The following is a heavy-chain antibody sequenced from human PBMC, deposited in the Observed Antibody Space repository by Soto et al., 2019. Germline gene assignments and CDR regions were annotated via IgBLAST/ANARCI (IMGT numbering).Heavy chain of an antibody. D-gene: IGHD3-3*01. Sequence: ASVKVSCKASGYSFTSYFMHWVRQAPGQGPEWMGIIDPDGGSTSYAQKFQGRVTMTTDKSTSTVYVELSSLRSEDTAVYYCASLIGVDTLRDYWGQGTLVTVSS. J-gene: IGHJ4*02. CDR2: IDPDGGST. CDR3: ASLIGVDTLRDY. CDR1: GYSFTSYF. V-gene: IGHV1-46*01.